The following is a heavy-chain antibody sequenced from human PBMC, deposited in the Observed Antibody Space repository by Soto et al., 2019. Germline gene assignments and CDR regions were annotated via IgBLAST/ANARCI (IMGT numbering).Heavy chain of an antibody. CDR1: GGTFSSYA. CDR2: IMPIFGTA. D-gene: IGHD3-22*01. J-gene: IGHJ5*02. Sequence: QVQLVQSGAEVKKPGSSVKVSCKASGGTFSSYAITWVRQAPGQGLEGMGGIMPIFGTANYAQKFQGRVTITADESTSTDYMELSSLRSEDTAVYYCARDRGPSSGYYPYWFDPWGQGTLVTVSS. CDR3: ARDRGPSSGYYPYWFDP. V-gene: IGHV1-69*12.